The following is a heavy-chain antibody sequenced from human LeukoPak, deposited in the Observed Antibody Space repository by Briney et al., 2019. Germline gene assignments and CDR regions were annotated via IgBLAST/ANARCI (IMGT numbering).Heavy chain of an antibody. Sequence: SETLSLTCAVYGGSFSGYYWSWIRQPPGKGLEWIGEINHSGSTNYNPSLKSRVTISVDTSKNQFSLKLSSVTAADTAVYYCARGGYCSSTSCYLVYWGQGTLVTVSP. CDR3: ARGGYCSSTSCYLVY. D-gene: IGHD2-2*01. J-gene: IGHJ4*02. CDR1: GGSFSGYY. CDR2: INHSGST. V-gene: IGHV4-34*01.